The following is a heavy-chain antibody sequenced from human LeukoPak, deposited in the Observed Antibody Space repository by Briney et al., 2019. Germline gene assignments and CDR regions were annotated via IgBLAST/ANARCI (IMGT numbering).Heavy chain of an antibody. V-gene: IGHV3-21*01. D-gene: IGHD2-15*01. Sequence: KPGGSLRLSCAASGFTFGSYSMNWVRQAPGKGLEWVSSISSSSSYTYYADSVKGRFTISRDNAKNSLYLQMNSLRAEDTAVYYCARESSRGNDYWGQGTLVTVSS. J-gene: IGHJ4*02. CDR3: ARESSRGNDY. CDR1: GFTFGSYS. CDR2: ISSSSSYT.